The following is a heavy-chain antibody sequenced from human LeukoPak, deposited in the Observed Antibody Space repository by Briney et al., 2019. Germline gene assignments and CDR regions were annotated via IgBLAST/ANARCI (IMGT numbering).Heavy chain of an antibody. D-gene: IGHD6-13*01. CDR2: IRGKPNSYAT. V-gene: IGHV3-73*01. CDR3: TTLRLALIAAAGKSYFDY. J-gene: IGHJ4*02. Sequence: GGSLRLSCTVSGFTFSDSAKHWVRQASGKGLEWVGRIRGKPNSYATAYAPSVRGRFTISRYDSKNTAYLQMNSLKTEDTAVYYCTTLRLALIAAAGKSYFDYWGQGIQVTVSS. CDR1: GFTFSDSA.